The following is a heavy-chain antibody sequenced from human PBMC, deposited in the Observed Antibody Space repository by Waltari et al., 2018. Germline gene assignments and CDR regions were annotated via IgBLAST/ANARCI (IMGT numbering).Heavy chain of an antibody. CDR3: ARDGISSTQSGYFDY. Sequence: EVRLVESGGGLVKPGGSRRLSCAASGFPFSRDGMDWVRQAPGKGLEWVSSISSLSKYTYYADSVKGRFTISRDNAKNSLYLQMNSLRAEDTAVYFCARDGISSTQSGYFDYWGQGVLVTVSS. CDR2: ISSLSKYT. V-gene: IGHV3-21*01. CDR1: GFPFSRDG. J-gene: IGHJ4*02. D-gene: IGHD6-13*01.